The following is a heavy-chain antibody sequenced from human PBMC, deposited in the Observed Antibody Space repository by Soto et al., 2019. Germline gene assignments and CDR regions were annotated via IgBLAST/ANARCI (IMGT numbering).Heavy chain of an antibody. CDR2: FYSSGSI. V-gene: IGHV4-31*03. Sequence: TLCLTSFIGRYSITVVGCYWSWIRHHPGKGLEWIGSFYSSGSIIYNPSLRSRVTISGDTSSNQFSMSLTSVTAADMAGYYCARMYSIGSGWFLPWSQG. J-gene: IGHJ5*02. D-gene: IGHD6-19*01. CDR1: RYSITVVGCY. CDR3: ARMYSIGSGWFLP.